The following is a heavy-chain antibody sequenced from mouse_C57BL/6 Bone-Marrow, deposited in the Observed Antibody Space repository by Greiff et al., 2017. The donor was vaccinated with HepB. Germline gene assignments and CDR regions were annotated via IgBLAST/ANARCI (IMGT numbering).Heavy chain of an antibody. D-gene: IGHD2-4*01. CDR1: GFTFSSYA. J-gene: IGHJ3*01. Sequence: DVMLVESGEGLVKPGGSLKLSCAASGFTFSSYAMSWVRQTPEKRLEWVAYISSGGDYIYYADTVKGRFTISRDNARNTLYLQMSSLKSEDTAMYYCTGGYDYEFAYWGQGTLVTVSA. CDR3: TGGYDYEFAY. V-gene: IGHV5-9-1*02. CDR2: ISSGGDYI.